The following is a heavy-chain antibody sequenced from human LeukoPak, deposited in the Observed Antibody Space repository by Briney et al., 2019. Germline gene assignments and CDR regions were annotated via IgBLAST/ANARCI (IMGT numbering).Heavy chain of an antibody. Sequence: ASVKVSCKASGYTFTSYYMHWVRQAPGQVLEWMGWISAYNGNTNYAQKLQGRVTMTTDTSTSTAYMELRSLRSDDTAVYYCARDVNYYDSSGSARDYGMDVWGQGTTVTVSS. CDR3: ARDVNYYDSSGSARDYGMDV. D-gene: IGHD3-22*01. CDR1: GYTFTSYY. J-gene: IGHJ6*02. V-gene: IGHV1-18*04. CDR2: ISAYNGNT.